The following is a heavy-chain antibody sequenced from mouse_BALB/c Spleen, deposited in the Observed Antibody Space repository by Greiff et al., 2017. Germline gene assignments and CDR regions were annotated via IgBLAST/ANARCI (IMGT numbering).Heavy chain of an antibody. Sequence: EVMLVESGGGLVKPGGSLKLSCAASGFTFSDYYMYWVRQTPEKRLEWVATISDGGSYTYYPDSVKGRFTISRDNAKNNLYLQMSSLTSEDTAMYYCARGPYDGYYAGYFDVWGAGTTVTVSS. D-gene: IGHD2-3*01. CDR1: GFTFSDYY. V-gene: IGHV5-4*02. CDR2: ISDGGSYT. J-gene: IGHJ1*01. CDR3: ARGPYDGYYAGYFDV.